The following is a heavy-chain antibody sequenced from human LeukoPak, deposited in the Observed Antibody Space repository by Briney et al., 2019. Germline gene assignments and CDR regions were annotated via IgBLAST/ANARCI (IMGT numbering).Heavy chain of an antibody. CDR2: IIPIFGTA. CDR3: ARDRGSRGVFFDI. CDR1: GGTFSSYA. D-gene: IGHD3-10*01. V-gene: IGHV1-69*13. J-gene: IGHJ3*02. Sequence: GASVKVSCTASGGTFSSYAISWVRQAPGQGVEWMGGIIPIFGTANYAQKFQGRVTITADESTSTAYTELSSLRSEDTAVYYCARDRGSRGVFFDIWGQGTMVTVSS.